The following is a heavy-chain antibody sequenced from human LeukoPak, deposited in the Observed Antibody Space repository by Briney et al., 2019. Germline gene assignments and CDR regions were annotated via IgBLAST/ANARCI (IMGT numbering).Heavy chain of an antibody. CDR2: ISAYNGNT. CDR3: ARLDLSSGWCVVDY. V-gene: IGHV1-18*01. CDR1: GYTFTSYG. D-gene: IGHD6-19*01. J-gene: IGHJ4*02. Sequence: ASVKVSCKASGYTFTSYGISWVGQAPGQGLERMGWISAYNGNTNYAHKRQSRVTMTTDTSTSTAYMELRSLRSDDTAVYYCARLDLSSGWCVVDYWGQGTLVPVSS.